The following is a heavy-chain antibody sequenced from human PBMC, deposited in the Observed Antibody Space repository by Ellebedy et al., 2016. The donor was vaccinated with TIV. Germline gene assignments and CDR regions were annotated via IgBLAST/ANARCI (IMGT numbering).Heavy chain of an antibody. CDR2: ISAYNGNT. J-gene: IGHJ4*02. D-gene: IGHD6-19*01. CDR3: ARARSSGWLHTPDY. Sequence: AASVKVSCKASGYTFTNYGISWVRQAPGQGLEWMGWISAYNGNTKNAQKLQVRLTMTRDTSTSTVYMELSSLRSEDTAVYYCARARSSGWLHTPDYWGQGLLVTVSS. CDR1: GYTFTNYG. V-gene: IGHV1-18*01.